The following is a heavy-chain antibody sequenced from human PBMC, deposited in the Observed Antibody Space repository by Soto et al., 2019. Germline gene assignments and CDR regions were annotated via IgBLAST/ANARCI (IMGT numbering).Heavy chain of an antibody. J-gene: IGHJ6*02. CDR1: CGSISSYN. CDR2: IYYSGST. Sequence: SETLSLTCTVSCGSISSYNWNWLRQPPGKGLEWIGNIYYSGSTNYNPSLKRRVTISVDTSKNQFSPKLSSVTAADTAAYYCATLRLDGYSYRSYYYGMDVWGQGTTV. V-gene: IGHV4-59*01. D-gene: IGHD4-4*01. CDR3: ATLRLDGYSYRSYYYGMDV.